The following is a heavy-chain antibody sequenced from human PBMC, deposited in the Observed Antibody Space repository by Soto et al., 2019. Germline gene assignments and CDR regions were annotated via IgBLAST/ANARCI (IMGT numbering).Heavy chain of an antibody. D-gene: IGHD3-10*01. CDR2: FRGSGDDGTT. Sequence: GGSLRLSCAASGFTFSSYSMSWVRQAPGKWLEWVSGFRGSGDDGTTYYADSVKGRFTISRDNSKNMLFLQMNSLRAEDTAIYYCAKKVNSGSGSQYFDYWGQGXLVTVYS. CDR3: AKKVNSGSGSQYFDY. CDR1: GFTFSSYS. V-gene: IGHV3-23*01. J-gene: IGHJ4*02.